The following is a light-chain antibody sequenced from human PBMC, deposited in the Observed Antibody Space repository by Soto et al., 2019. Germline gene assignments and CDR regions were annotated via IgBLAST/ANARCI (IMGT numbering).Light chain of an antibody. V-gene: IGKV3-11*01. J-gene: IGKJ4*01. CDR3: QQRSNWPTLT. CDR1: LSGRGY. CDR2: DES. Sequence: ESLLTQSPPTLHLSPGERASLSCRVSLSGRGYSDLNQQKPGQDPRLLIYDESNRATGIPARFSGSGSGTDFTLTISCLEPEDFAVHYGQQRSNWPTLTFGGGTKVDNK.